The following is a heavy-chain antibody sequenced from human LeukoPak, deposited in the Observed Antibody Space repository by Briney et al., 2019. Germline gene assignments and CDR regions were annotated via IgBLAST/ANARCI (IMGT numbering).Heavy chain of an antibody. CDR2: ISAYSGNT. D-gene: IGHD2-2*02. J-gene: IGHJ4*02. CDR1: RVTPTADG. CDR3: GKATSWYTYCFDY. Sequence: GASVKASCKPSRVTPTADGIITVRQAPGQGLEWMGWISAYSGNTNYSQNLQGRVTMTTDTSTSTAYMEVRSLRSDDTAVYYCGKATSWYTYCFDYWGQGTLVTVSS. V-gene: IGHV1-18*01.